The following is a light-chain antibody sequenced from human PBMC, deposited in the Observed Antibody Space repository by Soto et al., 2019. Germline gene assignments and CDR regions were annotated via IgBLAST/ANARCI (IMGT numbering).Light chain of an antibody. CDR3: QQYNSYWT. CDR1: QSISSW. CDR2: DAS. J-gene: IGKJ1*01. Sequence: DIQMTHSPSTLSASVGDRVTITCRASQSISSWLAWYQQKPGKAPKLLIYDASSLESGVPSRFSGSGSGTKFTPTISSLQPDDFATYYCQQYNSYWTFGQGTKVDIK. V-gene: IGKV1-5*01.